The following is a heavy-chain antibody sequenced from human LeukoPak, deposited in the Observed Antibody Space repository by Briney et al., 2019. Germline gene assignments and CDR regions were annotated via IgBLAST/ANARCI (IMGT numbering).Heavy chain of an antibody. CDR1: GGSISSYY. CDR2: IYYSGST. V-gene: IGHV4-59*01. CDR3: ARASYYGSGSFDY. Sequence: SETLSLTCTVSGGSISSYYWSWIRQPPGKGLEWIGYIYYSGSTNYNPSLKSRVTISVDTSKNQFSLKLSSVTAADTAVYYCARASYYGSGSFDYWGQGTLVTVSS. J-gene: IGHJ4*02. D-gene: IGHD3-10*01.